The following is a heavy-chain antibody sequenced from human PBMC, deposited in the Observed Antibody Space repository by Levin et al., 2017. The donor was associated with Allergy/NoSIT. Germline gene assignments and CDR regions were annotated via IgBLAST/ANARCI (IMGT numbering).Heavy chain of an antibody. V-gene: IGHV3-30*03. Sequence: QSGGSLRLSCAASGFKFRNYGMHWVRQAPGKGLEWVAVISYDDSDKYYVDSVKGRFTISKDNSKNTLYLQMNSLRVEDTAVYYCARPKSGYYGDFDYWGQGTLVTVSS. D-gene: IGHD3-22*01. CDR1: GFKFRNYG. CDR3: ARPKSGYYGDFDY. J-gene: IGHJ4*02. CDR2: ISYDDSDK.